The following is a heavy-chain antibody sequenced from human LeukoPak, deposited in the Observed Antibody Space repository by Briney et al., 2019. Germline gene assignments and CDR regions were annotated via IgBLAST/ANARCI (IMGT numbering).Heavy chain of an antibody. CDR2: FTGLGGR. D-gene: IGHD2-15*01. J-gene: IGHJ5*02. CDR1: GFTFSTYT. CDR3: AKGEAGGKVDWFDP. Sequence: GGSLRPSCVPSGFTFSTYTMMWVRQTPGKGLQWLASFTGLGGRYYADSVRGRFSISRDYSANTVYLQMDSLRDEDTAVYYCAKGEAGGKVDWFDPWGQGTLVIVSS. V-gene: IGHV3-23*01.